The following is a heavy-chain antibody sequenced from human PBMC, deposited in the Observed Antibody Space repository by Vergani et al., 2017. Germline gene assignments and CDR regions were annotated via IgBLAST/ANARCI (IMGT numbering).Heavy chain of an antibody. CDR1: GFTFSDYY. CDR3: AKDIGPTPVTLPPTEDDY. CDR2: ISSSGSTI. J-gene: IGHJ4*02. Sequence: QVQLVESGGGLVKPGGSLRLSCAASGFTFSDYYMSWIRQAPGKGLEWVSYISSSGSTIYYADSVKGRFTISRDNSKNSLYLQMNSLRTEDTALYYCAKDIGPTPVTLPPTEDDYWGQGTLVTVSS. V-gene: IGHV3-11*01.